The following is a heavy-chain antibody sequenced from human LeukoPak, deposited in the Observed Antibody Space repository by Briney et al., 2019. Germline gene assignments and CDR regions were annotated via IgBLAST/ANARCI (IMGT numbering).Heavy chain of an antibody. CDR3: ARGSTYYDSSGQVPFDY. J-gene: IGHJ4*02. CDR2: ISSSSSTI. CDR1: GFTFSTYS. V-gene: IGHV3-48*01. D-gene: IGHD3-22*01. Sequence: GGSLRLYCAASGFTFSTYSMNWVRQTPGKGLEWVSYISSSSSTIYYADSVKGRFTISRDNAKNSLYLQMNSLRAEDTAVYYCARGSTYYDSSGQVPFDYWGQGTLVTVSS.